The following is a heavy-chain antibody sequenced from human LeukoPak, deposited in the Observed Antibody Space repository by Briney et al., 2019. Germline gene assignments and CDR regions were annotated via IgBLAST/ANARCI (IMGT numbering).Heavy chain of an antibody. D-gene: IGHD4-17*01. Sequence: GASVKVSCKASGGTFSSYAISWVRQAPGQGLEWMGGIIPIFGTANYAQKFQGRVTITADESTSTAYMELSSLRSEDTAVYYCAGWRGGGLSTVPTRGFDYWGQGTLVTVSS. J-gene: IGHJ4*02. CDR3: AGWRGGGLSTVPTRGFDY. CDR1: GGTFSSYA. V-gene: IGHV1-69*01. CDR2: IIPIFGTA.